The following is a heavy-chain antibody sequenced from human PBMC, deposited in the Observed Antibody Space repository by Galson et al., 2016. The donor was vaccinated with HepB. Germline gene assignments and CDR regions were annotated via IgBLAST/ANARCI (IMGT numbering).Heavy chain of an antibody. CDR3: AQYGGLADS. D-gene: IGHD3-16*01. Sequence: SLRLSCAASGLNFWTYWMTWVRQAPGKGPEWVASISHDARDQRYVDSVKGRFTISRDNARNSLYLQMNSLRVDDTAVYYCAQYGGLADSWGQGTLVTVSS. CDR2: ISHDARDQ. CDR1: GLNFWTYW. J-gene: IGHJ4*02. V-gene: IGHV3-7*01.